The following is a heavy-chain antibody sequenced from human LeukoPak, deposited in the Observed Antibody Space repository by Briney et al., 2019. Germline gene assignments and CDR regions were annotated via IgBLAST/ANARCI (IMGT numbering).Heavy chain of an antibody. CDR3: SRRFRA. J-gene: IGHJ5*02. D-gene: IGHD5-24*01. Sequence: GGSLRLSCVGSGLSVRDFEMNWVGQAPGKGLEWVAHIRADGTTKWYADSVRGRFNIARDNARNSLFLQMNSLRAEDTATYYCSRRFRAWGQGILVTVSS. CDR1: GLSVRDFE. CDR2: IRADGTTK. V-gene: IGHV3-48*03.